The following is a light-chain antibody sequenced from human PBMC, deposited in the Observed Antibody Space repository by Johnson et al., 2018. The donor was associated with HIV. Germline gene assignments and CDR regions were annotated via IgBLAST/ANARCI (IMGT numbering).Light chain of an antibody. CDR3: GTWDSSLSAGV. CDR2: DNN. J-gene: IGLJ1*01. CDR1: SSNIGNNY. Sequence: QPVLTQPPSVSAAPGQKVTISCSGSSSNIGNNYVSWYQQLPGTAPKLLIYDNNKRPSGIPDRFSGSESGSSATLGITGLQTGDEADYYCGTWDSSLSAGVFGTGTKVTGL. V-gene: IGLV1-51*01.